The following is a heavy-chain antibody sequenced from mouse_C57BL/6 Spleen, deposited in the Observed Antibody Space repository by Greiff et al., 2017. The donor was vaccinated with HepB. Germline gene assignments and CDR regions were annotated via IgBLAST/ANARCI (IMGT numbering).Heavy chain of an antibody. J-gene: IGHJ4*01. CDR1: GYSITSGYD. CDR3: ARGMVRYAMDY. D-gene: IGHD2-3*01. CDR2: ISYSGST. V-gene: IGHV3-1*01. Sequence: DVKLQESGPGMVKPSQSLSLTCTVTGYSITSGYDWHWIRHFPGNKLEWMGYISYSGSTNYNPSLKSRISITHDTSKNHFFLKLNSVTTEDTATYYCARGMVRYAMDYWGQGTSVTVSS.